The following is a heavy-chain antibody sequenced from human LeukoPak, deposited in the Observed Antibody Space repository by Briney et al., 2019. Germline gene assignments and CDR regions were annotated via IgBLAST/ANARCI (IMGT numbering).Heavy chain of an antibody. CDR1: GYTFTSYA. Sequence: ASVKVSCKASGYTFTSYAMHWVRQAPGQRLEWMGWINAGNGNTKYSQKFQGRVTITRDTSASTAYMEPSSLRSEDTAVYYCASNHRTGYFGGAAFDIWSQGTMVTVSS. CDR2: INAGNGNT. V-gene: IGHV1-3*01. D-gene: IGHD3-9*01. CDR3: ASNHRTGYFGGAAFDI. J-gene: IGHJ3*02.